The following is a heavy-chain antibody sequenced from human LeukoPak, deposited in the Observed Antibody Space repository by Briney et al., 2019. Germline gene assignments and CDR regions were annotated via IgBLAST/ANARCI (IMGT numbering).Heavy chain of an antibody. CDR2: INGRGTYI. J-gene: IGHJ4*02. V-gene: IGHV3-11*06. D-gene: IGHD2-15*01. Sequence: GGSLRLSWAASGFTFSDYFMSWVRQAPGKGREWLSYINGRGTYIDYAESLKGRITISRDNAQNSLYLQMNSLRVEDTAVYYCARSGREASEIDYWGQGTLVTVSS. CDR3: ARSGREASEIDY. CDR1: GFTFSDYF.